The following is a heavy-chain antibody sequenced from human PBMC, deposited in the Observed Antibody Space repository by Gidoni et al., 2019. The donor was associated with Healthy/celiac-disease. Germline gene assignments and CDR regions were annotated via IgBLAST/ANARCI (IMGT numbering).Heavy chain of an antibody. V-gene: IGHV1-18*01. CDR2: ISAYNDNT. J-gene: IGHJ5*02. D-gene: IGHD3-10*01. Sequence: QVQLVQSGAEVKKPGASVKVSCKASGYTFTSYGISWVRQAPGQWLEWMGWISAYNDNTNYAQKLQGRVTMTTDTSTSTAYRELRSLRSDDTAVYYCARVTELLWFGELGGGWFDPWGQGTLVTVSS. CDR3: ARVTELLWFGELGGGWFDP. CDR1: GYTFTSYG.